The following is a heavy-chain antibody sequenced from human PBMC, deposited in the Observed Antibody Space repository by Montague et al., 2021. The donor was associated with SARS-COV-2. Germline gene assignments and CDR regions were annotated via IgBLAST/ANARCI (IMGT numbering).Heavy chain of an antibody. CDR1: GGSISSSNYY. V-gene: IGHV4-39*01. CDR2: IYYSGTT. D-gene: IGHD6-19*01. CDR3: ARETYTSGWFPQFDY. J-gene: IGHJ4*02. Sequence: SETLSLTCTVSGGSISSSNYYWGWIRQPPGKGLEWIGSIYYSGTTXYNPSLQSRVTISVDTSKKQFSLKLSSVTAADTAVYYCARETYTSGWFPQFDYWGQGTLVTVSS.